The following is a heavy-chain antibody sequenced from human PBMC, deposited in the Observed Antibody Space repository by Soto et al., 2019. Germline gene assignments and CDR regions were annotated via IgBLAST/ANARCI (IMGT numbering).Heavy chain of an antibody. CDR1: GYTFTGYY. CDR2: INPQTGGT. J-gene: IGHJ6*02. V-gene: IGHV1-2*02. D-gene: IGHD2-21*01. Sequence: ASVKVSCKASGYTFTGYYIHWVREAPGQGLEWMGWINPQTGGTSYAQKFQGRVTLSRDTSINTAYLELSRLTFDDAAVYFCARETYKVISDGMDVWGQGTTVTVSS. CDR3: ARETYKVISDGMDV.